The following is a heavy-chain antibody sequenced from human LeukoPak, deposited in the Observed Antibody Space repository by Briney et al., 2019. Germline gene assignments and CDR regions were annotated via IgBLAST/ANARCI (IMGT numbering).Heavy chain of an antibody. CDR1: GDSISSGDYY. CDR2: ISSSGST. D-gene: IGHD6-13*01. CDR3: ARIGYSSSWYVDY. J-gene: IGHJ4*02. V-gene: IGHV4-61*02. Sequence: SETLSLTCTVSGDSISSGDYYWSWIRQPAGKGLEWIGRISSSGSTNYNPSLKSRVTISVDTSKNQFSQKLSSVTAADTAVYYCARIGYSSSWYVDYWGQGTLVIVSS.